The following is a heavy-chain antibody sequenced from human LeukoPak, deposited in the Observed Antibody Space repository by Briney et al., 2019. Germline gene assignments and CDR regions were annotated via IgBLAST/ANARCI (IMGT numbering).Heavy chain of an antibody. CDR1: GFTFSSYA. CDR3: ASSNWD. D-gene: IGHD7-27*01. CDR2: ISYDGSNK. J-gene: IGHJ4*02. Sequence: PGRSLRLSCAAAGFTFSSYAMRWVRQAPGKGLEWVAVISYDGSNKYYAVSVKGRFTISRDNSKNTLYLQMNSLRAEDTAVYYCASSNWDWGQGTLVTVSS. V-gene: IGHV3-30*01.